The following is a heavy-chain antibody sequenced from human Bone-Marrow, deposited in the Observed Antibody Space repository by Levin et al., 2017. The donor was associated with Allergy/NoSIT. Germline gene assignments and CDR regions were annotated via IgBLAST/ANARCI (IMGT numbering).Heavy chain of an antibody. D-gene: IGHD6-6*01. CDR1: GFSFSSHA. Sequence: QSGGSLRLSCVVSGFSFSSHAMNWVRQAPGKGLEWVSSISGGGGSTYYADSVKGRVTISRDNSKNTLYLHMSSLRGEDTALYYCAKDESLAARSGPSPCDHWGQGALVTVSS. CDR3: AKDESLAARSGPSPCDH. J-gene: IGHJ4*02. V-gene: IGHV3-23*01. CDR2: ISGGGGST.